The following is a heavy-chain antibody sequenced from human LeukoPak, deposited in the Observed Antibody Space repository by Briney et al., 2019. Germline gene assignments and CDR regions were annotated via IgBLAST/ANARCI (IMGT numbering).Heavy chain of an antibody. CDR3: ARTLWYYDSSGYFI. Sequence: SETLSLTCTVSGGSISSSSYYWGWIRQPPGKGLEWIGSIYYSGSTYYNPSLKSRVTISVDTSKNQFSLKLSSVTAADTAVYYCARTLWYYDSSGYFIWGQGTMVTVSS. V-gene: IGHV4-39*01. J-gene: IGHJ3*02. CDR1: GGSISSSSYY. CDR2: IYYSGST. D-gene: IGHD3-22*01.